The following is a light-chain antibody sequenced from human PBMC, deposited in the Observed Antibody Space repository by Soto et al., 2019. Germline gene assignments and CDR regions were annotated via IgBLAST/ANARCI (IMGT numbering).Light chain of an antibody. CDR3: QQYNNWTPCT. CDR2: DAS. V-gene: IGKV3-15*01. J-gene: IGKJ1*01. Sequence: ILMTQSPATLSVSPGERATLSCRASQSVSNNLAWYPQKPGQAPRLLIYDASTRATGIPARFSGSGSGTEFTLTISGLQSEDFAVYYCQQYNNWTPCTFGQGTKVEIK. CDR1: QSVSNN.